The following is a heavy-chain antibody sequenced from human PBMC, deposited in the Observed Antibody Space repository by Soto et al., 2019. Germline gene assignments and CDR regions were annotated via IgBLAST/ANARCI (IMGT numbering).Heavy chain of an antibody. D-gene: IGHD3-10*01. V-gene: IGHV3-30*18. CDR2: ISYDGSNK. CDR3: AKSRGVRQGDGIDV. Sequence: PVGSLRLSCAASGFTFSSYGMHWVRQAPGKGLEWVAVISYDGSNKYYADSVKGRFTISRDNSKNTLYLQMNSLRAEDTAVYYCAKSRGVRQGDGIDVWGQGTTVTVSS. CDR1: GFTFSSYG. J-gene: IGHJ6*02.